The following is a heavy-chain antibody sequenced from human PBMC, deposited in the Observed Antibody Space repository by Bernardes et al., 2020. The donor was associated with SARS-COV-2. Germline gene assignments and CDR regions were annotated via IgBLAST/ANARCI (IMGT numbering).Heavy chain of an antibody. J-gene: IGHJ4*02. CDR1: GYTFTSYY. V-gene: IGHV1-46*01. Sequence: ASVKVSCKASGYTFTSYYMHWVRQAPGQGLEWMGIINPSGGSTSYAQKFQGRVTMTRDTSTSTVYMELSSLRSEDTAVYYCARAPPLFPGYSYGYVLDYWGQGTLVTVSS. CDR3: ARAPPLFPGYSYGYVLDY. D-gene: IGHD5-18*01. CDR2: INPSGGST.